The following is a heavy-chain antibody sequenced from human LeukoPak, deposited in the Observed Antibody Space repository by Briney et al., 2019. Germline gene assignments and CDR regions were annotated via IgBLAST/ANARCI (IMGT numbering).Heavy chain of an antibody. D-gene: IGHD1-26*01. V-gene: IGHV3-30-3*01. CDR3: ARESGIVGAPDY. J-gene: IGHJ4*02. CDR2: ISYDRSNK. Sequence: GGSLRLSCAASGFTFSSYAMHWVRQAPGKGLEWVAVISYDRSNKYYADSVKGRFTISRDNSKNTLYLQMNSLRAEDTAVYYCARESGIVGAPDYWGQGTLVTVSS. CDR1: GFTFSSYA.